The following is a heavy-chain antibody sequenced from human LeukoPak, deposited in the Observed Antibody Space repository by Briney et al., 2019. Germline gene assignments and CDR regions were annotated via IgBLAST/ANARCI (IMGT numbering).Heavy chain of an antibody. J-gene: IGHJ4*02. Sequence: RRASVKVSCKASGGTFSSYAISWVRQAPGQGLEWMGGIIPIFGTANYAQKLQGRVTMTTDTSTSTAYMELRSLRSDDTAVYYCARDYHDSSGYYYDWGQGTLVTVSS. CDR3: ARDYHDSSGYYYD. D-gene: IGHD3-22*01. CDR1: GGTFSSYA. CDR2: IIPIFGTA. V-gene: IGHV1-69*05.